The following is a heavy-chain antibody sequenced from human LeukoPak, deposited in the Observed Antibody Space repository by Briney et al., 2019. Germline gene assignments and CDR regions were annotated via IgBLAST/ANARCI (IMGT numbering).Heavy chain of an antibody. CDR2: IRSDGNNK. Sequence: GGSLRLSCAASGFTFSNYGMHWVRQAPGKGLEWVALIRSDGNNKYYADSVKGRITISRDNSKNTLYLQMNSLRAEDTAVYYCATIAALAFDYWGQGTLVTVSS. V-gene: IGHV3-30*02. J-gene: IGHJ4*02. CDR1: GFTFSNYG. CDR3: ATIAALAFDY. D-gene: IGHD6-6*01.